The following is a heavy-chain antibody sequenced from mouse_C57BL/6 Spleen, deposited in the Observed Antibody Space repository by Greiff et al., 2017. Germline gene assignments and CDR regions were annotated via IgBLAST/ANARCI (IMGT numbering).Heavy chain of an antibody. J-gene: IGHJ4*01. CDR3: ARAGGLRGYYAMDY. CDR2: IDPNSGGT. V-gene: IGHV1-72*01. CDR1: GYTFTSYW. Sequence: QVQLKQPGAELVKPGASVKLSCKASGYTFTSYWMHWVKQRPGRGLEWIGRIDPNSGGTKYNEKFKSKATLTVDKPSSTAYMQLSSLTSADSAVYYCARAGGLRGYYAMDYWGQGTSVTVSS. D-gene: IGHD2-4*01.